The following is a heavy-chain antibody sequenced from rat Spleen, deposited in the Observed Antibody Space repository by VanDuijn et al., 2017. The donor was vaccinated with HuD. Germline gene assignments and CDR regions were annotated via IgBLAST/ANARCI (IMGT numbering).Heavy chain of an antibody. CDR3: VRHGYTRYYFDY. Sequence: EVQLVESGGGLVQPGRSLKLSCAASGFTFSDYNMAWVRQAPKKGLEWVATLSFDGITYYRDSVKGRFTISRDNAKSTLYLQMDSLKSEDTASYYCVRHGYTRYYFDYWGQGVMVTVSS. D-gene: IGHD1-9*01. CDR2: LSFDGIT. V-gene: IGHV5S10*01. CDR1: GFTFSDYN. J-gene: IGHJ2*01.